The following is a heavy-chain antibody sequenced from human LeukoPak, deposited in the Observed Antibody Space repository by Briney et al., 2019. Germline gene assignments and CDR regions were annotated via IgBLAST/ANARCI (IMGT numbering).Heavy chain of an antibody. Sequence: GGSLEISFKGSGYSLTNYWIGWVPQMPGKGLEWMGIIYPGDSDTRYRLSCQDQVTISADESITTAYLQWSSLKASDTAMYYCARGGVSFFDWLAFDYWGQGTLVTVSS. CDR2: IYPGDSDT. J-gene: IGHJ4*02. D-gene: IGHD3-9*01. V-gene: IGHV5-51*01. CDR1: GYSLTNYW. CDR3: ARGGVSFFDWLAFDY.